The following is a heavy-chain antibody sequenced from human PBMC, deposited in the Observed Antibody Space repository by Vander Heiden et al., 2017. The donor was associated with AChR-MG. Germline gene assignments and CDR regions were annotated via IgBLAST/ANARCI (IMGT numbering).Heavy chain of an antibody. J-gene: IGHJ2*01. CDR3: TRVLGSVDNV. CDR2: INPYSGDT. V-gene: IGHV1-2*06. D-gene: IGHD6-19*01. CDR1: GSSFSGYS. Sequence: QVQLVQSGPEVKEPGASVTVSCKASGSSFSGYSIYWVRQAPGQGLEWMGRINPYSGDTNYAQNFQGRVALTRDMSISTVYMELSSLKSDDTAVYYCTRVLGSVDNVWGRGTLVTVSS.